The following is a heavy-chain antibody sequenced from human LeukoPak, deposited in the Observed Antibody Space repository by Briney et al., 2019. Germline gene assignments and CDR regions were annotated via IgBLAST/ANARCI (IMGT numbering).Heavy chain of an antibody. CDR3: ARDSIAAAGTESVDYYYYYMDV. CDR2: INPNSGGT. CDR1: GYTFTGYY. J-gene: IGHJ6*03. V-gene: IGHV1-2*02. D-gene: IGHD6-13*01. Sequence: ASVKVSCKASGYTFTGYYMHWVRQAPGQGLEWMGWINPNSGGTNYAQKFQGRVTMTRDTSISTAYMELSRLRSDDTAVYYCARDSIAAAGTESVDYYYYYMDVWGKGTTVTISS.